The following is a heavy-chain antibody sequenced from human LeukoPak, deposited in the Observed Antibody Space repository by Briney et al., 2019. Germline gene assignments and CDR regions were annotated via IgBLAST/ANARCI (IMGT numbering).Heavy chain of an antibody. Sequence: PGASVKVSCKASGYTFTSYYMHWVRQAPGQGLEWMGIINPSGGSTSYAQKFQGRVTMTRNTSISTAYMELSSLRSEDTAVYYCARGPAMVRGATRYYFDYWGQGTLVTVSS. CDR2: INPSGGST. D-gene: IGHD3-10*01. J-gene: IGHJ4*02. CDR3: ARGPAMVRGATRYYFDY. CDR1: GYTFTSYY. V-gene: IGHV1-46*01.